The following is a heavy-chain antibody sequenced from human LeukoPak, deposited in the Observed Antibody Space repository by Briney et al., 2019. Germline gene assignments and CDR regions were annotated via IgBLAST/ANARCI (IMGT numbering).Heavy chain of an antibody. J-gene: IGHJ4*02. CDR2: ISAYNGNT. CDR1: GYTFISYG. V-gene: IGHV1-18*01. D-gene: IGHD5-24*01. Sequence: ASVKVSCKASGYTFISYGISWVRQAPGQGLEWMGWISAYNGNTNYAQKFQGRVTITRNTSISTAYMELNSLRSEDTAVYYCARGFGRRDGYSSRVGNDYWGQGTLVTVSS. CDR3: ARGFGRRDGYSSRVGNDY.